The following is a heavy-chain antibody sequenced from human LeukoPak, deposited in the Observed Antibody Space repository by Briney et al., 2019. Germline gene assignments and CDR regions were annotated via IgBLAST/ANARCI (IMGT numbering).Heavy chain of an antibody. J-gene: IGHJ4*02. CDR3: GRDFRDSLDY. CDR2: TNPDSGGT. Sequence: EASVKVSCKASGYTFTGYYMHWVRQAPGQGLEWMGWTNPDSGGTNFAQKFQGRVTMTRDTSISTAYMELSRLRSDDTAVYYCGRDFRDSLDYWGQGTLVTVSS. V-gene: IGHV1-2*02. CDR1: GYTFTGYY.